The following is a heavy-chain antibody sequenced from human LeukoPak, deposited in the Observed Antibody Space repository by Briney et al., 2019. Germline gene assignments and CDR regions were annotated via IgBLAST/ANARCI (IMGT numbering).Heavy chain of an antibody. Sequence: SETLSLTCAVYGGSFSGYYWSWIRQPPGKGLEWIGEINHSGSTNYNPSLKSRVTISVDTSKNQFSLKLSSVTAADTAVYYCARGVGDIVVVPAAHAFDIWGQGTMVTVSS. CDR3: ARGVGDIVVVPAAHAFDI. CDR1: GGSFSGYY. V-gene: IGHV4-34*01. D-gene: IGHD2-2*01. J-gene: IGHJ3*02. CDR2: INHSGST.